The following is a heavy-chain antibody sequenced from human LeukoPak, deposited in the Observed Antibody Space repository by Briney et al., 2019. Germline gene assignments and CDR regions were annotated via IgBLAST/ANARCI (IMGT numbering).Heavy chain of an antibody. D-gene: IGHD6-13*01. CDR3: ARSGSSSWYPQGFDY. CDR1: GGSISSYY. V-gene: IGHV4-4*07. Sequence: SETLSLTCTVSGGSISSYYWSWIRQPAGKGLEWIGRIYTSGSTNYDPSLKSRVTMSVDTSKNQFSLKLSSVTAADTAVYYCARSGSSSWYPQGFDYWGQGTLVTVSS. J-gene: IGHJ4*02. CDR2: IYTSGST.